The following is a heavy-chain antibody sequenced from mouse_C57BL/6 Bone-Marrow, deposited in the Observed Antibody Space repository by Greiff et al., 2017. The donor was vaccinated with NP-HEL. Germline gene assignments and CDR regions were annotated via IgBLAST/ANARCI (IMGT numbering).Heavy chain of an antibody. CDR1: GYTFTSYW. D-gene: IGHD3-2*02. CDR3: ARFQLRLQYYMDY. CDR2: INPSNGGT. V-gene: IGHV1-53*01. Sequence: VQLQQPGTELVKPGASVKLSCKASGYTFTSYWMHWVKQRPGQGLEWIGNINPSNGGTNYNEKFKSKATLTVDKSSRTAYMQLSSLTSEDSAVYYCARFQLRLQYYMDYWGQGTTLTVSS. J-gene: IGHJ2*01.